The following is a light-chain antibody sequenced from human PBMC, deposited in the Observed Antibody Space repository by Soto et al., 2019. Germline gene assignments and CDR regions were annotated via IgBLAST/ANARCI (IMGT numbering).Light chain of an antibody. CDR2: DVC. CDR1: SSDVGGYNY. CDR3: CSYAGDYTWV. Sequence: QSALTQPRSVSGSPGQSVTISWSGTSSDVGGYNYVSWYQQHPGKAPKLVIYDVCKWPSAVPDRCFGSKSGNTASLTISGLQAEDEADYYCCSYAGDYTWVFGGGTKLTLL. V-gene: IGLV2-11*01. J-gene: IGLJ3*02.